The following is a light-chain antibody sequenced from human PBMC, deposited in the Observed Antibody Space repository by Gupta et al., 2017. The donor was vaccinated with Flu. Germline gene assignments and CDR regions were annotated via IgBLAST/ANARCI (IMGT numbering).Light chain of an antibody. CDR1: QSVSSSY. Sequence: EIVLTQSPGTLSLSLRERATLSCRASQSVSSSYLAWYQQKPGQAPRLLIYGASSRATGIPDRFSGSGSGTDFTLTISRLEPEDFAVYYCQQYGSSPLFTFGPGTKVDIK. J-gene: IGKJ3*01. CDR2: GAS. V-gene: IGKV3-20*01. CDR3: QQYGSSPLFT.